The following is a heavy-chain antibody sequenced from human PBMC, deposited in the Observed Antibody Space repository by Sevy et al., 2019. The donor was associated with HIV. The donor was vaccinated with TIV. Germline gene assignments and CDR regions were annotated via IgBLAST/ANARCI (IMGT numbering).Heavy chain of an antibody. CDR1: GFTFDDYG. J-gene: IGHJ6*02. Sequence: GGSLRLSCAASGFTFDDYGMSGVRQAPGKGLEWVSGINWNGGSTGYADSVKGRFTISRDNAKNSLYLQMNSLRAEDTALYHCARDRSDFWSGYSPPDVWGQGTTVTVSS. D-gene: IGHD3-3*01. CDR3: ARDRSDFWSGYSPPDV. CDR2: INWNGGST. V-gene: IGHV3-20*01.